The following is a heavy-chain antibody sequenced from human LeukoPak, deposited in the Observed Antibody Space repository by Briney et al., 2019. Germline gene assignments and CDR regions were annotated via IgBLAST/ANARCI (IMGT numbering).Heavy chain of an antibody. D-gene: IGHD2-2*01. J-gene: IGHJ4*02. CDR3: ARASFMPSPYYFDY. Sequence: SQTLSLTCAISGDSVSSNSAAWNWIRQSPSRGLECLGRTYYRSKWYNDYAVPVKSRITINPDTSKNQFSLQLNSVTPEDTAVYCCARASFMPSPYYFDYWGQGTLVTVSS. V-gene: IGHV6-1*01. CDR1: GDSVSSNSAA. CDR2: TYYRSKWYN.